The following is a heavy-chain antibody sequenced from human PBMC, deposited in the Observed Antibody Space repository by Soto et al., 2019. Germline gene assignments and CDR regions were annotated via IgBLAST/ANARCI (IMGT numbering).Heavy chain of an antibody. J-gene: IGHJ6*02. CDR1: GGSISNSNW. V-gene: IGHV4-4*02. CDR2: IYHTGST. CDR3: ATLVKKAAAGTHYYYYGMDV. D-gene: IGHD6-13*01. Sequence: PSETLSLTCGVFGGSISNSNWWTWVRQPPGKGLEWIGEIYHTGSTNYNSSLMSRVTISLDKPNNQFSLKLSSVTAADTAVYYCATLVKKAAAGTHYYYYGMDVWGQGTTVTVSS.